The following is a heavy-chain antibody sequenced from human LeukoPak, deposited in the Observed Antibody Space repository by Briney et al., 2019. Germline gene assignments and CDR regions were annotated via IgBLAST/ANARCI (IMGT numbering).Heavy chain of an antibody. J-gene: IGHJ4*02. Sequence: PGGSLRLSCAASGFTFSSYAMSWVRQAPGKGLEWVSAISGSGGSTYYADSVKGRFTISRDNSKNTLYLQMNSLRAEDTAVYYCAKVPYYDYVWGSYRYTAHFDYWGQGTLVTVSS. CDR3: AKVPYYDYVWGSYRYTAHFDY. CDR2: ISGSGGST. CDR1: GFTFSSYA. D-gene: IGHD3-16*02. V-gene: IGHV3-23*01.